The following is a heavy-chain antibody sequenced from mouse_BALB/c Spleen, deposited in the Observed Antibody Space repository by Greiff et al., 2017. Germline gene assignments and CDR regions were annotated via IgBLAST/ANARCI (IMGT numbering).Heavy chain of an antibody. V-gene: IGHV5-6-3*01. CDR1: GFTFSSYG. D-gene: IGHD2-4*01. CDR2: INSNGGST. CDR3: ARGEELRRFAY. Sequence: EVHLVESGGGLVQPGGSLKLSCAASGFTFSSYGMSWVRQTPDKRLELVATINSNGGSTYYPDSVKGRFTISRDNAKNTLYLQMSSLKSEDTAMYYCARGEELRRFAYWGQGTLVTVSA. J-gene: IGHJ3*01.